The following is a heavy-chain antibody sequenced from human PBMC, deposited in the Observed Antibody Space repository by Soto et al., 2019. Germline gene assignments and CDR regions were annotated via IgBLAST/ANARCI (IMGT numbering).Heavy chain of an antibody. V-gene: IGHV1-69*04. CDR1: GYTFTSYD. J-gene: IGHJ5*02. CDR3: ARDSWFGESNPPRNWFDP. CDR2: IIPILGIA. D-gene: IGHD3-10*01. Sequence: GASVKVSCKASGYTFTSYDINWVRQATGQGLEWMGRIIPILGIANYAQKFQGRVTITADKSTSTAYMELSSLRSEDTAVYYCARDSWFGESNPPRNWFDPWGQGTLVTVSS.